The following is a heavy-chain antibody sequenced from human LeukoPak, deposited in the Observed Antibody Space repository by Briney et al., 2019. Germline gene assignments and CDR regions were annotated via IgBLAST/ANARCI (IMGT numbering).Heavy chain of an antibody. CDR1: GIDFKVYE. CDR3: ARERRGYGYGTLDP. Sequence: PGGSLRLSCVASGIDFKVYEMHWVRQSPGKGLKWVALISDNGLRTNYAESLKGRFIVSRDNSKNTMDLQMNDLRVEDTGVYFCARERRGYGYGTLDPWGQGTLVTVSS. D-gene: IGHD5-12*01. J-gene: IGHJ5*02. CDR2: ISDNGLRT. V-gene: IGHV3-30*04.